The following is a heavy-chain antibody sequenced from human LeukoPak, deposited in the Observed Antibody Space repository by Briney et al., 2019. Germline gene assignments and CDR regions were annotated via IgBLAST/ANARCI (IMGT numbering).Heavy chain of an antibody. D-gene: IGHD6-13*01. Sequence: ASVKVSCKASGYTFTGYYMHWVRQAPGQGLEWMGWINPNSGGTNYAQKFQGRVTMTRDTSISTAYMELSRLRSDDTAVYYCAREGSSWLNTKLNWFDPWGQGTLVTVSS. CDR2: INPNSGGT. CDR3: AREGSSWLNTKLNWFDP. CDR1: GYTFTGYY. V-gene: IGHV1-2*02. J-gene: IGHJ5*02.